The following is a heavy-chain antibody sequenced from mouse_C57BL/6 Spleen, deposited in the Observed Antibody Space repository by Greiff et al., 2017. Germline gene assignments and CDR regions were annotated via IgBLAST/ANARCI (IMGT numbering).Heavy chain of an antibody. CDR2: ISSGGGYT. J-gene: IGHJ2*01. D-gene: IGHD2-3*01. V-gene: IGHV5-6*01. Sequence: EVQLVQSGGELVKPGGSLKLSCAASGFTFSSYGMPWVRQTPEQRLEWVGTISSGGGYTNYPDSVKGRITISRDNAKNTLYLQMSSLKSEDTAMYYCAGQDYDDFDDWGKGTTVTVSS. CDR3: AGQDYDDFDD. CDR1: GFTFSSYG.